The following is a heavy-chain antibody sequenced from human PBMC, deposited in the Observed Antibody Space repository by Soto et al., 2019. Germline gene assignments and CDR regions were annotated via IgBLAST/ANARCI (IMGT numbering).Heavy chain of an antibody. CDR2: ISGSGGST. Sequence: EVQLLESGGGLVQPGGSLRLSCAASGFTFSSYAMRWVRQAPVKGLEWVSAISGSGGSTYYADSVKGRFTISSANSKNTLYLQMNSLRAEDTAVYYCARRVSGSYYDYWGQGTLVTVSS. V-gene: IGHV3-23*01. CDR1: GFTFSSYA. CDR3: ARRVSGSYYDY. D-gene: IGHD1-26*01. J-gene: IGHJ4*02.